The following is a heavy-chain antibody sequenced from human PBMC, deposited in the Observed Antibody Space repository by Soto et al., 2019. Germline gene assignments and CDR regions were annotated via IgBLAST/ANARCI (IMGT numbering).Heavy chain of an antibody. V-gene: IGHV3-74*01. Sequence: EVQLVESGGGLVQPGGSLRLSCAASGFTFSSYWMHWVRQAPGKGLVWVSGINSDGSSTSYADSVKGRFTISRDNAKNTLYLQMNSLRAEDTAVYYCARATRGFNWFDPWGQGTLVTVSS. J-gene: IGHJ5*02. D-gene: IGHD3-16*01. CDR3: ARATRGFNWFDP. CDR2: INSDGSST. CDR1: GFTFSSYW.